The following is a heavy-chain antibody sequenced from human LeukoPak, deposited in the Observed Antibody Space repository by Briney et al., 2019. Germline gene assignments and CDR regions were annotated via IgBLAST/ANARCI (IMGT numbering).Heavy chain of an antibody. Sequence: GGSLRLSCAASGFTFSDYYMSWIRQAPGKGLEWVSFISSSGTTIYYADSVKGRSTISRDNSENTLFLQMNSLRAEDTAVYYCAVRAYYSGSGSYYNPFDYWGQGTLVTVSS. CDR1: GFTFSDYY. V-gene: IGHV3-11*01. J-gene: IGHJ4*02. D-gene: IGHD3-10*01. CDR3: AVRAYYSGSGSYYNPFDY. CDR2: ISSSGTTI.